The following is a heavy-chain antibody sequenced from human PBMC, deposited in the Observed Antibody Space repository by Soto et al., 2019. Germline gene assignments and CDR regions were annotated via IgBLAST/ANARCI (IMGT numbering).Heavy chain of an antibody. CDR1: GGSISSSSYY. CDR3: ARHGVRMSSSWLWDD. V-gene: IGHV4-39*01. J-gene: IGHJ4*02. Sequence: PSETLSLTCTVSGGSISSSSYYWGWIRQPPGKGLEWIGSIYYSGSTYYNPSLKSRVTISVDTSKNQFSLKLSSVTAADTAVYYCARHGVRMSSSWLWDDWGQGTLVTISS. D-gene: IGHD6-13*01. CDR2: IYYSGST.